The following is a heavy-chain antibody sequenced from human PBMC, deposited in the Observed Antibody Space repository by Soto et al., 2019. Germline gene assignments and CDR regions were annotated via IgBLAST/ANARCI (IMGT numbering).Heavy chain of an antibody. CDR3: ASSYYYGAGSYSTYYYYFGMDV. V-gene: IGHV1-18*04. CDR1: GYTFTSYG. CDR2: IIAYNGNT. D-gene: IGHD3-10*01. J-gene: IGHJ6*02. Sequence: ASVKVSCKASGYTFTSYGISWVRQAPGQGLEWMGWIIAYNGNTNYAQKLQGRVTMTTDTSTSTAYMELRSLRSDDTAVYYCASSYYYGAGSYSTYYYYFGMDVWGQGTTVTVSS.